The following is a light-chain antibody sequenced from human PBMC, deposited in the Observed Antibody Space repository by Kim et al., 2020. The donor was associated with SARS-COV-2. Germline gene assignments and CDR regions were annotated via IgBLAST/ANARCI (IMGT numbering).Light chain of an antibody. J-gene: IGKJ4*01. CDR3: QQFDDLPIT. CDR1: QDINNY. CDR2: DAS. V-gene: IGKV1-33*01. Sequence: ASVGDRLTITCQASQDINNYLNWDQQKPGKAPKLLIYDASNLETGVPSRFSGSGSGTDFTFTITSLQPDDIATYYWQQFDDLPITFGGGTKVDIK.